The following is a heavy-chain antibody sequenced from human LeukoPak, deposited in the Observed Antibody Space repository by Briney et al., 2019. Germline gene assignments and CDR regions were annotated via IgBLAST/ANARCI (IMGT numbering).Heavy chain of an antibody. V-gene: IGHV3-48*04. CDR3: ARKGGPLGPPFDN. CDR2: ISSSSSTI. CDR1: GFTFSSYS. J-gene: IGHJ4*02. Sequence: GGSRRLSCAASGFTFSSYSMNWVRQAPGKGLEWVSYISSSSSTIYHADSVKGRFTISRDNATNSLYLQMNSLRAEDTAVYYCARKGGPLGPPFDNWGQGTLVTVSS. D-gene: IGHD7-27*01.